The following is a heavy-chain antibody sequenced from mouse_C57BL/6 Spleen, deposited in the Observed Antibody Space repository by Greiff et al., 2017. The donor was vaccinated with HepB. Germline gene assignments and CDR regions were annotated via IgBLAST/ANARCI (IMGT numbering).Heavy chain of an antibody. D-gene: IGHD3-3*01. J-gene: IGHJ4*01. CDR2: IDPSDSYT. Sequence: QVQLQQPGAELVMPGASVKLSCKASGYTFTSYWMHWVKQRPGQGLEWIGEIDPSDSYTNYNQKFKGKSTLTVDKSSSTAYMQLSSLTSEDSAVYYCASPDPSRAMDYWGKGTSVTVSS. CDR3: ASPDPSRAMDY. CDR1: GYTFTSYW. V-gene: IGHV1-69*01.